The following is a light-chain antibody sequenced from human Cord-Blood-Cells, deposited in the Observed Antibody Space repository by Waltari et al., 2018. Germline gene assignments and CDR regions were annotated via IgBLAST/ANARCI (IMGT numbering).Light chain of an antibody. Sequence: DIQMTQSPSTLSASVGDRVTITCRASQRISSWLAWYQQKPGKAPQLLIYNASSLESGVPSRFSGSGSGTEFTLTISSLQPDDFATYYCQQYNSYWTFGQGTKVEIK. CDR1: QRISSW. CDR2: NAS. CDR3: QQYNSYWT. J-gene: IGKJ1*01. V-gene: IGKV1-5*03.